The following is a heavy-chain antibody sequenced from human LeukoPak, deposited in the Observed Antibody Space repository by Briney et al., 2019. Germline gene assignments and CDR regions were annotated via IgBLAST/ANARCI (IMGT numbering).Heavy chain of an antibody. V-gene: IGHV3-66*01. Sequence: GGSLRLSCAASAFTVSSNYMSWVRQAPGKGLECVSVNYGGGSTYYADSVKGRFTISRDNSKNTLYLQMNNLRAEDTAVYYCARDYLGANDAFDIWGQGTTVTVSS. CDR1: AFTVSSNY. CDR3: ARDYLGANDAFDI. CDR2: NYGGGST. D-gene: IGHD2/OR15-2a*01. J-gene: IGHJ3*02.